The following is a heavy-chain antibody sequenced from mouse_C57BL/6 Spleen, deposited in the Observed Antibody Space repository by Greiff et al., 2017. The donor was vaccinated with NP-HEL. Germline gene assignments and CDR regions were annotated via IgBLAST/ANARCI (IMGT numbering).Heavy chain of an antibody. Sequence: EVQLQQSGPELVKPGASVKISCKASGYTFTDYYMNWVKQSHGKSLEWIGDINPNNGGTSYNQKFKGKATLTVDKSSSTAYMELRSLTSEDSAVYYCARSGTMITTRGENFDYWGQGTTLTVSS. CDR1: GYTFTDYY. J-gene: IGHJ2*01. D-gene: IGHD2-4*01. V-gene: IGHV1-26*01. CDR3: ARSGTMITTRGENFDY. CDR2: INPNNGGT.